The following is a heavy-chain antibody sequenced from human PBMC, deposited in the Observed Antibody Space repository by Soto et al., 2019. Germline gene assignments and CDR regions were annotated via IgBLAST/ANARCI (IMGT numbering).Heavy chain of an antibody. CDR1: GFTFSSYA. CDR3: ARERDYYDSSGFFDY. J-gene: IGHJ4*02. D-gene: IGHD3-22*01. Sequence: QVQLVESGGGVVQPGRSLRLSCAASGFTFSSYAMHWVRQAPGKGLEWVAVISYDGSNKYYADSVKGRFTISRDNSKNPLYLQMNSLRAEDTAVYYCARERDYYDSSGFFDYWGQGTLVTVSS. CDR2: ISYDGSNK. V-gene: IGHV3-30-3*01.